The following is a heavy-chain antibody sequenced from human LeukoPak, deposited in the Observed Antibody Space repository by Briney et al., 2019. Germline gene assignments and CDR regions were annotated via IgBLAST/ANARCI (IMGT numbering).Heavy chain of an antibody. Sequence: PGGSLRLPCAASGFTFSSYSMNWVRQAPGKGLEWVSSISSSSSYIYYADSVKGRFTISRDNAKNSLYLQMNSLRAEDTAVYYCARDGVASGMPLMGYYYYGMDVWGKGTTVTVSS. CDR3: ARDGVASGMPLMGYYYYGMDV. J-gene: IGHJ6*04. V-gene: IGHV3-21*01. CDR2: ISSSSSYI. CDR1: GFTFSSYS. D-gene: IGHD3-10*01.